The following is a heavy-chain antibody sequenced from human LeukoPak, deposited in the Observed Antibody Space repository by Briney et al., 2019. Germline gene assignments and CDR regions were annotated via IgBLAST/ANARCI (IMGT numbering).Heavy chain of an antibody. CDR2: IRSKANSYAT. J-gene: IGHJ4*02. D-gene: IGHD1-26*01. CDR3: TRQNVGANDY. CDR1: GFTFSDSA. V-gene: IGHV3-73*01. Sequence: PGGSLRLSCAASGFTFSDSAMHWVRQASGKGLEWVGRIRSKANSYATAYAASVKGRFTISRDDSKNTAYLQMNSLKTEDTAVYYCTRQNVGANDYWGQGTLVTVSS.